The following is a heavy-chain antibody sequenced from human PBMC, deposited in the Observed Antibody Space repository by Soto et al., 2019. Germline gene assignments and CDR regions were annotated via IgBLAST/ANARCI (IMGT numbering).Heavy chain of an antibody. CDR1: GYTFTSYD. D-gene: IGHD3-10*01. CDR2: MNPNSGNT. J-gene: IGHJ6*03. CDR3: ARARGISPNYYYYYMDV. Sequence: ASVKVSCKASGYTFTSYDINWVRQATGQGLEWMGWMNPNSGNTGYAQKFQGRVTMTRNTSISTAYMELSSLRSEDTAVYYCARARGISPNYYYYYMDVWGKGTTVTVSS. V-gene: IGHV1-8*01.